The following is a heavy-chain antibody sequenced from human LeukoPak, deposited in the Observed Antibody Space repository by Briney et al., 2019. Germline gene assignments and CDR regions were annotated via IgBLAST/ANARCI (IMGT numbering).Heavy chain of an antibody. CDR2: IYYSGST. V-gene: IGHV4-59*13. D-gene: IGHD1-26*01. J-gene: IGHJ3*02. Sequence: PSETLSLTCTVSGGSISSYYWSWIRQPPARGVEWIGYIYYSGSTNYNPSRKSRVAISVVTSNNQLSSALSPFPAADTAVYYCARDTDSGSIDAIDIWGPGTMVTASS. CDR3: ARDTDSGSIDAIDI. CDR1: GGSISSYY.